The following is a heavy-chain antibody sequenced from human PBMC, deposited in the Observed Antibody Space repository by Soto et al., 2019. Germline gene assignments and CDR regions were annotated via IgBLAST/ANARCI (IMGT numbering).Heavy chain of an antibody. CDR1: GFTFSSYA. J-gene: IGHJ5*02. V-gene: IGHV3-23*01. D-gene: IGHD6-19*01. CDR3: ARGTGGSSAWRPLDR. Sequence: PGGSLRLSCAASGFTFSSYAMSWVRQAPGKGLEWVSIMSGSGGTTFYADSVKGRFTISRADSNNTVYLQMNSLRGEDTALYYCARGTGGSSAWRPLDRWGQGTLVTVSS. CDR2: MSGSGGTT.